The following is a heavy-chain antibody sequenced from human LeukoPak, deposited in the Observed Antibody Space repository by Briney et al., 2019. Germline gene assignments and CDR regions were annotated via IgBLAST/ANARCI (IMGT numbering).Heavy chain of an antibody. CDR3: ARNRGTRALDAFDI. Sequence: GESLKISCKGSGYSFSNYWIAWVRQMPGKGLEWMGIIYPGDSDTKYSRSFQGQVIISADKSISTAYLQWSSLKASDTAMYYCARNRGTRALDAFDIWGQGTMVTVSS. CDR1: GYSFSNYW. J-gene: IGHJ3*02. CDR2: IYPGDSDT. V-gene: IGHV5-51*01.